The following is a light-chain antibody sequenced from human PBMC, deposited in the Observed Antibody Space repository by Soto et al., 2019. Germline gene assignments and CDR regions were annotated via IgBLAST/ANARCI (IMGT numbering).Light chain of an antibody. CDR1: SSDVVGYNY. J-gene: IGLJ1*01. V-gene: IGLV2-14*01. CDR3: SSYTSSSTRRV. Sequence: QSALTQPASVSGSPGQSITIACTGTSSDVVGYNYVSWYQQHPGKAPKLMIYELSNRPSGVSNRFSGSKSGNTASLTISGLQAEEEADYYCSSYTSSSTRRVCGTGIKVTVL. CDR2: ELS.